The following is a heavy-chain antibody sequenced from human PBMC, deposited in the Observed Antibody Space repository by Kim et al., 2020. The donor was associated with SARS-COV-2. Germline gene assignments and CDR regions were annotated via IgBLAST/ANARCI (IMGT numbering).Heavy chain of an antibody. J-gene: IGHJ6*02. V-gene: IGHV3-53*01. CDR3: ARPYSNNYYYGIDV. Sequence: GGSLRLSCAASGFTVSSNYMSWVRQAPGKGLEWVSVIYSGGSTYYADSVKGRFTISRDNSKNTLYLQMNSLRAEATAAYYCARPYSNNYYYGIDVWGQG. CDR1: GFTVSSNY. D-gene: IGHD4-4*01. CDR2: IYSGGST.